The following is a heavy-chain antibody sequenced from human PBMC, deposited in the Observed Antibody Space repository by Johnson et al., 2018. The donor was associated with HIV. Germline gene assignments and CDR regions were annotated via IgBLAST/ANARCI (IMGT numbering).Heavy chain of an antibody. CDR2: ISWDGGST. V-gene: IGHV3-43*01. CDR3: ARDDWEGSSSRAFDI. Sequence: VQLVESGGVVVQPGGSLRLSCAASGFTFDDYTMHWVRQAPGKGLEWVSLISWDGGSTYYADSVKGRFTISRDNSKNTLYLQMNSLRAEDTAVYYCARDDWEGSSSRAFDIWGQGTMVTVSS. D-gene: IGHD6-6*01. J-gene: IGHJ3*02. CDR1: GFTFDDYT.